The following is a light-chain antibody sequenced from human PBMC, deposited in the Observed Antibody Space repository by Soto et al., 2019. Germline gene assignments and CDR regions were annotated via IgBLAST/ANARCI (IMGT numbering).Light chain of an antibody. Sequence: DIRIIQSPSSMSASVGDRVTITCGASQGISNYLAWYQQIPGKVPKLLISAPSTLQSGVPSRFSGSGSGTDFTLTISSLQPEDVATYYCQKYTNVPAFGGGTKVEIK. CDR2: APS. J-gene: IGKJ4*01. V-gene: IGKV1-27*01. CDR3: QKYTNVPA. CDR1: QGISNY.